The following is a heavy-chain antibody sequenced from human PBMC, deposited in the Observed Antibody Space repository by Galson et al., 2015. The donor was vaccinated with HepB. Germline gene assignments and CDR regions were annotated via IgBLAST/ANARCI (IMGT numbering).Heavy chain of an antibody. J-gene: IGHJ4*02. CDR2: IYHSGST. CDR1: GYSISSGYY. V-gene: IGHV4-38-2*02. CDR3: ARDGGLLWFGESPFDY. Sequence: ETLSLTCTVSGYSISSGYYWGWIRQPPGKGLEWIGSIYHSGSTYYNPSLKSRVTISVDTSKNQFSLKLSSVTAADTAVYYCARDGGLLWFGESPFDYWGQGTLVTVSS. D-gene: IGHD3-10*01.